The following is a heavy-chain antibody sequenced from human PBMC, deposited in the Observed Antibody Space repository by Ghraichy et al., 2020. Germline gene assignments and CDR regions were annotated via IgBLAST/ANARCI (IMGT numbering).Heavy chain of an antibody. CDR3: SNLGWGTTTDAFAI. J-gene: IGHJ3*02. D-gene: IGHD3-16*01. CDR1: GFTFSSYA. Sequence: WGSLRLSCAASGFTFSSYAMSWVRQAPGKGLEWVSAISGSGGSTYNADSVKGRITISRNNSKHTLYLQMNILRAEDTAVYYFSNLGWGTTTDAFAIWGQGTMVTVSS. CDR2: ISGSGGST. V-gene: IGHV3-23*01.